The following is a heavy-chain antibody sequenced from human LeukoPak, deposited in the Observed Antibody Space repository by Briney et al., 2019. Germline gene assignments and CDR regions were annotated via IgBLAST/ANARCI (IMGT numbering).Heavy chain of an antibody. CDR1: GFIISNYA. CDR3: VKDLYKGDSSSWYYFAY. CDR2: ISGNGGST. Sequence: PGGSLRLSCSAAGFIISNYAMHWVRQAPRKGLEYVSSISGNGGSTYYADSVKGRLTISRDNPTHTLYLQMSSLRAEDTAIYHCVKDLYKGDSSSWYYFAYWGQGTLVTVSS. D-gene: IGHD6-13*01. V-gene: IGHV3-64D*06. J-gene: IGHJ4*02.